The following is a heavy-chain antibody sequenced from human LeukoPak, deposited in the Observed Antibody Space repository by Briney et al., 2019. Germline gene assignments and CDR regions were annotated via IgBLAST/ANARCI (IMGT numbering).Heavy chain of an antibody. J-gene: IGHJ3*02. Sequence: SETLSLTCTVSGGSISISSYYWGWIRQTPGKGLEWIGSIYYSGSTYYNPSLKSRVTISVDTSKNQFSLKLSSVTAADTAVYYCARQGSSGAFDIWGQGTMVSVSS. CDR3: ARQGSSGAFDI. V-gene: IGHV4-39*01. D-gene: IGHD3-10*01. CDR2: IYYSGST. CDR1: GGSISISSYY.